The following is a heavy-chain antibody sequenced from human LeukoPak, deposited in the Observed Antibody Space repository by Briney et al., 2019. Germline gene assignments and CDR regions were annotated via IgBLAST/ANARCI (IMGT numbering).Heavy chain of an antibody. Sequence: GGSLRLSCAASGFTFSDYYMSWIRQAPGKGLEWVSYISSSGSAVKGRFTISRDNAKNTLYLQMNSLRAEDTAVYYCANPYYYDSSNWGQGTMVTVSS. V-gene: IGHV3-11*04. J-gene: IGHJ3*01. D-gene: IGHD3-22*01. CDR2: ISSSGS. CDR1: GFTFSDYY. CDR3: ANPYYYDSSN.